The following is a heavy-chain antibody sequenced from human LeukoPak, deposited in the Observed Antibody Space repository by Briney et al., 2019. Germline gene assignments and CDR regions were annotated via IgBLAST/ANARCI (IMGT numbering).Heavy chain of an antibody. Sequence: GGSLRLSCAASGFTFSSYAMTWVRQAPGKGLEWVSSMSSGSRYIYYANSVRGRFTISRDNAKNSLYLLMNRLRAEDTAVYYCTRDRPTGASRVFVVQWGQGPLVSVSS. D-gene: IGHD3-3*01. J-gene: IGHJ4*02. CDR2: MSSGSRYI. V-gene: IGHV3-21*01. CDR1: GFTFSSYA. CDR3: TRDRPTGASRVFVVQ.